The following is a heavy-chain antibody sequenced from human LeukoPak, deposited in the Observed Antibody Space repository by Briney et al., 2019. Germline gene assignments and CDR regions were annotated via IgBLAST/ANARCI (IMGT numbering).Heavy chain of an antibody. V-gene: IGHV3-15*01. J-gene: IGHJ4*02. D-gene: IGHD4-17*01. CDR3: TRDRDGDLYFDY. CDR1: GFTFSNAW. Sequence: GGSLRLXCAASGFTFSNAWMSWVRQAPGKGLEWVGRIKSKTDGGTTDYAAPVKGRFTISRDDSKNTLYLQMNSLKTEDTAVYYCTRDRDGDLYFDYWGQGTLVTVSS. CDR2: IKSKTDGGTT.